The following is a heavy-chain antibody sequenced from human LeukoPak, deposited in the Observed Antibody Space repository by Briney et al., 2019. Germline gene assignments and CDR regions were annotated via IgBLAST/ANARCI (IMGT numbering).Heavy chain of an antibody. J-gene: IGHJ3*02. CDR1: GFTFSSYS. CDR2: ISSSSSTI. D-gene: IGHD3-22*01. CDR3: AGDFYDSSGYYLPMDDAFDI. V-gene: IGHV3-48*02. Sequence: GGSLRLSCAASGFTFSSYSMNWVRQAPGKGLEWVSYISSSSSTIYYADSVKGRFTISRDNAKNSLYLQMNSLRDEDTAVYYCAGDFYDSSGYYLPMDDAFDIWGQGTMVTVSS.